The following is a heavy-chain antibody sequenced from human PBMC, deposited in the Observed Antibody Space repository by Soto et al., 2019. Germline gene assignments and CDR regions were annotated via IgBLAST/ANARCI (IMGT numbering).Heavy chain of an antibody. CDR2: IKQDGSEK. V-gene: IGHV3-7*03. Sequence: PGGSLRLSCAASGFTFSSYWMSWVRQAPGKGLEWVANIKQDGSEKYYVDSVKGRFTISRDNAKNSLYLQMNSLRAEDTAVYYCARVGLYSSSSGCYFDYWGQGTLVTVSS. CDR1: GFTFSSYW. D-gene: IGHD6-6*01. J-gene: IGHJ4*02. CDR3: ARVGLYSSSSGCYFDY.